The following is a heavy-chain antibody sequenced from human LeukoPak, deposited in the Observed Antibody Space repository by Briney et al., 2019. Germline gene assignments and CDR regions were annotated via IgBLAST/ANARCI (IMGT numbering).Heavy chain of an antibody. CDR2: ISGSGGST. CDR3: AKVLHLLFDY. D-gene: IGHD1-26*01. J-gene: IGHJ4*02. CDR1: GFTFTLYA. V-gene: IGHV3-23*01. Sequence: GGSLRLSCAASGFTFTLYAMSWVRQAPGKGLEWVSAISGSGGSTYYADSVKGRFTISRDNSKNTLYLQMNSLRAEDTAVYYCAKVLHLLFDYWGQGTLVTVSS.